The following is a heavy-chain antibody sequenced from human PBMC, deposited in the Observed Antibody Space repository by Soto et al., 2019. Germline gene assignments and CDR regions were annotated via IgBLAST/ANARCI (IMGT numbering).Heavy chain of an antibody. CDR1: GYTFSGYD. Sequence: ASVKASCKASGYTFSGYDMHWVRQAPGQGLEWMGWINPNSGGTNYAQKFQGRVTMTRETSIRTAYMELSRLRSDDTAVYYCARRVVVVDAYTQYNWLDPWGQRTMVTVSS. CDR2: INPNSGGT. V-gene: IGHV1-2*02. D-gene: IGHD2-15*01. CDR3: ARRVVVVDAYTQYNWLDP. J-gene: IGHJ5*02.